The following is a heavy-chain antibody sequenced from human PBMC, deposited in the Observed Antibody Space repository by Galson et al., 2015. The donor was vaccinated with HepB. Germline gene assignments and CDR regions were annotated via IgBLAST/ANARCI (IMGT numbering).Heavy chain of an antibody. CDR1: GGTFSSYA. J-gene: IGHJ5*02. CDR3: ARGGWYCSGGSCSKGAWFDP. V-gene: IGHV1-69*13. Sequence: SVKVSCKASGGTFSSYAISWVRQAPGQGLEWMGGIIPIFGTANYAQKFQGRVTITADESTSTAYMELSSLRSEDTAVYYCARGGWYCSGGSCSKGAWFDPWGQGTLVTVSS. CDR2: IIPIFGTA. D-gene: IGHD2-15*01.